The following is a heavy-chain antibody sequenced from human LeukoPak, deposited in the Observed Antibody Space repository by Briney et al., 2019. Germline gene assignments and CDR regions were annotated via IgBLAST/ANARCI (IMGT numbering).Heavy chain of an antibody. CDR2: KYYSGST. CDR1: GGSISGYY. CDR3: ARGSGSYFGWFDP. V-gene: IGHV4-59*01. J-gene: IGHJ5*02. Sequence: PSETLSLTCTVSGGSISGYYWTWIRQPPGKGLEWIGYKYYSGSTNSNPSLKSRVTISVDPSKNQFSLKLTSVTAADTAVYYCARGSGSYFGWFDPWGQGTPVTVSS. D-gene: IGHD3-10*01.